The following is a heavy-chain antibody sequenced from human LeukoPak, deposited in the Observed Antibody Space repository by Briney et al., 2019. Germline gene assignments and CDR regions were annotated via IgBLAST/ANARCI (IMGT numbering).Heavy chain of an antibody. CDR1: GFTVSSNY. V-gene: IGHV3-53*01. CDR2: IYSGGST. CDR3: AKLGGERQIDP. Sequence: PGGSLRLSCAASGFTVSSNYMSWVRQAPGKGLEWVSVIYSGGSTYYADSVRGRFTIPRDNSKNTLYLQMNRLRAEDTAVYYCAKLGGERQIDPWGQGTLVTVSS. D-gene: IGHD1-1*01. J-gene: IGHJ5*02.